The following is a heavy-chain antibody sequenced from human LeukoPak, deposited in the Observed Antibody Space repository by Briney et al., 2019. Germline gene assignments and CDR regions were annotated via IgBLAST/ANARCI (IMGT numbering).Heavy chain of an antibody. CDR2: IYHSGST. Sequence: SETLSLTCTVSGYSISSGYYWGWIRQPPGKGLEWIGSIYHSGSTYYNPSLKSRVTISVDTSKNQFSLKLSSVTAADTAVYYCARGSVGVAAAGGFDYWGQGTLVTVSS. D-gene: IGHD6-13*01. CDR3: ARGSVGVAAAGGFDY. CDR1: GYSISSGYY. V-gene: IGHV4-38-2*02. J-gene: IGHJ4*02.